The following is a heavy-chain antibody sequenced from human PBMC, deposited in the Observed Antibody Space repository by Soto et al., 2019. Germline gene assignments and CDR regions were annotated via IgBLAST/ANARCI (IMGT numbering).Heavy chain of an antibody. J-gene: IGHJ1*01. Sequence: QVQLVESGGGVVQPGRSLRLSCAASGFTFSSYGMHWVRQAPGKGLEWVAVISYDGSNKYYADSVKGRFTISRDNSKNTLYLQMNSLRAEDTAVYYCAKADCSSTSCYVYFQHWGQGTLVTVSS. CDR3: AKADCSSTSCYVYFQH. V-gene: IGHV3-30*18. D-gene: IGHD2-2*01. CDR1: GFTFSSYG. CDR2: ISYDGSNK.